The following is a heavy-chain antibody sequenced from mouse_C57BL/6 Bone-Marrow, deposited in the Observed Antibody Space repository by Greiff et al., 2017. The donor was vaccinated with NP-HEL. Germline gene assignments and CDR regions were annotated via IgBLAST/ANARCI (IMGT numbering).Heavy chain of an antibody. CDR3: ARYYYGSSSNYYAMDY. Sequence: VQLQQSGAELARPGASVKMSCKASGYTFTSYTMHWVKQRPGQGLEWIGYINPSSGYTKYNQKFKDKATLTADKSSSTAYMQLSSLTSEDPAVYYCARYYYGSSSNYYAMDYWGQGTSVTVSS. CDR2: INPSSGYT. J-gene: IGHJ4*01. D-gene: IGHD1-1*01. V-gene: IGHV1-4*01. CDR1: GYTFTSYT.